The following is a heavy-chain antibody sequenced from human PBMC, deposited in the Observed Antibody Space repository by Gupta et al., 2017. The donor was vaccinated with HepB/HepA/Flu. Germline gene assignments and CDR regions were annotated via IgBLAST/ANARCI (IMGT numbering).Heavy chain of an antibody. Sequence: EVQLLESGGDLVQLVGSLRLSCAVPGSTFRNYAISWFRPAPGKGVEWVSAISESGDDTSYADSLKGRFTISGDNTKNTLYLQMNSLTAEDTAVYFCAKLRVRMSASGGDYWGHGTLVTVSS. D-gene: IGHD2-8*01. CDR2: ISESGDDT. CDR1: GSTFRNYA. V-gene: IGHV3-23*01. CDR3: AKLRVRMSASGGDY. J-gene: IGHJ4*01.